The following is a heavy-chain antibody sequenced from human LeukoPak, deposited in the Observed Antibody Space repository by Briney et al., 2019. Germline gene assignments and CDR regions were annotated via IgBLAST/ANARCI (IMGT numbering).Heavy chain of an antibody. V-gene: IGHV4-31*03. D-gene: IGHD4-23*01. CDR2: IYYSGST. CDR3: ARFGMLRWPDY. J-gene: IGHJ4*02. Sequence: PSETLSLTCTVSGGSVSSGGYYWSWIRQHPGKGLEWIGYIYYSGSTYYNPSLKSRVTISVDTSKNQFSLKLSSVTAADTAVYYCARFGMLRWPDYWGQGTLVTVSS. CDR1: GGSVSSGGYY.